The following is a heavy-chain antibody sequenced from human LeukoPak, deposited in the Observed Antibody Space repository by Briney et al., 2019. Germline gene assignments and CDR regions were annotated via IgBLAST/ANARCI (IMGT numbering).Heavy chain of an antibody. CDR2: IWYDVSNK. D-gene: IGHD1-26*01. V-gene: IGHV3-33*01. Sequence: WVSLIWYDVSNKDYADSGRGGFTISTDNSKNTLYLQMNSLRAEDTAVYYCATARTTWYLENWGQGTLVTVSS. CDR3: ATARTTWYLEN. J-gene: IGHJ4*02.